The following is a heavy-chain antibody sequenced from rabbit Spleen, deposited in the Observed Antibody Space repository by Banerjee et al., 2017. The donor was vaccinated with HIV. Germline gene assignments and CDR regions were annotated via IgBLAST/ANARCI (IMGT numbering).Heavy chain of an antibody. V-gene: IGHV1S40*01. CDR2: IYADRSGST. D-gene: IGHD2-1*01. J-gene: IGHJ4*01. Sequence: QSLEESGGGLVQPGASLSLTCTASGFSFSGSQYMCWVRQAPGKGLEWIGCIYADRSGSTYYANWAKGRFTISRTSSTTVTLEMTSLTAADTATYFCARGSAAMTMVITGFYLNLWGQGTLVTVS. CDR1: GFSFSGSQY. CDR3: ARGSAAMTMVITGFYLNL.